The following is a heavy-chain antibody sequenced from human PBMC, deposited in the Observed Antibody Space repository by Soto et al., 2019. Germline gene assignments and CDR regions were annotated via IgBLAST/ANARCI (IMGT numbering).Heavy chain of an antibody. Sequence: ASVKVSCKASGYTFTSYGISWVRQAPGQGLEWMGLISAYNGNTNYAQKLQGRVTMTTDTSTSTAYMELRSLRSDDTAVYYCARDTPRGCTDYGDYVDYWGQGTLVTVSS. CDR2: ISAYNGNT. J-gene: IGHJ4*02. D-gene: IGHD4-17*01. CDR1: GYTFTSYG. CDR3: ARDTPRGCTDYGDYVDY. V-gene: IGHV1-18*01.